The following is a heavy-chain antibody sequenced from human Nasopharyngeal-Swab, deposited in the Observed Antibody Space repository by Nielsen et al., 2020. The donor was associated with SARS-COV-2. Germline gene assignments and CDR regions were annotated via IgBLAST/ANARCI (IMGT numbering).Heavy chain of an antibody. CDR1: GGSFSSAGYL. J-gene: IGHJ4*02. V-gene: IGHV4-31*03. Sequence: LRLSCPVSGGSFSSAGYLWTWVGQHQGRCLEWIGYIYYCGSTYYNPSLKSRVTISVDTSKIHFSLKLSSVTAADTSVYFCARSMYCSSTSCRYYFDYWGQGTLVTVSS. D-gene: IGHD2-2*01. CDR2: IYYCGST. CDR3: ARSMYCSSTSCRYYFDY.